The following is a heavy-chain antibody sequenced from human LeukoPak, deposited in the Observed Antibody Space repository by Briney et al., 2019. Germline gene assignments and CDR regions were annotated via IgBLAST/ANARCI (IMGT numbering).Heavy chain of an antibody. Sequence: GGSLRLSCAASGLIFSACAMAWVRQAPGKGLEWVSSLGADGVSSYYADSVKGRFSIFRDISKNTLYLQMSSLRAEDTALYYCAKTYSSTWSDWYFDVWGRGAWSLSPQ. CDR3: AKTYSSTWSDWYFDV. V-gene: IGHV3-23*01. J-gene: IGHJ2*01. D-gene: IGHD6-13*01. CDR2: LGADGVSS. CDR1: GLIFSACA.